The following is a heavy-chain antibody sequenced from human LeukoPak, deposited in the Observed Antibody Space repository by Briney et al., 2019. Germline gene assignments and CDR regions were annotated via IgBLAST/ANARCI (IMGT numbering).Heavy chain of an antibody. CDR3: ARGVYIAAAQYGF. Sequence: SETLSLTCTVSGGSISTYYWNWIRQPPGKGLEWIGYIYYSGATNYNPSLKSRVTISVDTSKNQFSLKLSSVTAADTAVYYYARGVYIAAAQYGFWGQGTLVTVSS. CDR1: GGSISTYY. V-gene: IGHV4-59*01. CDR2: IYYSGAT. J-gene: IGHJ4*02. D-gene: IGHD6-13*01.